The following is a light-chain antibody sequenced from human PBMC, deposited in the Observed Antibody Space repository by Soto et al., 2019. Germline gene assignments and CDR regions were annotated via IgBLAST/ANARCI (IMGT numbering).Light chain of an antibody. V-gene: IGKV1-39*01. CDR1: QSISSY. J-gene: IGKJ1*01. CDR2: AAS. Sequence: DIQMTQSPSSLSASVGDRVTITCRASQSISSYLNWYQQKPGKAPKLLIYAASSLQSGVPSRFRGSGSGTDFTLTISSLQPEDFATYYCQQSYSTPPRTFGQGTKVEIK. CDR3: QQSYSTPPRT.